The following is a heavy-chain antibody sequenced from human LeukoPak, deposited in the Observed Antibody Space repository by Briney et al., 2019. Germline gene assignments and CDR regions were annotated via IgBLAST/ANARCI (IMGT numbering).Heavy chain of an antibody. CDR2: IYTSGTI. V-gene: IGHV4-4*07. D-gene: IGHD3-10*01. CDR1: GGSISSYY. J-gene: IGHJ5*02. CDR3: ARDSGTTGEVKFDP. Sequence: SGTLFLTCTVSGGSISSYYWSWIRQPAGTALEWIGRIYTSGTITYNPSLKSRVAMSVDTSKNQFSLKLSSVTAADTAVYYCARDSGTTGEVKFDPWGQGTLVTVSS.